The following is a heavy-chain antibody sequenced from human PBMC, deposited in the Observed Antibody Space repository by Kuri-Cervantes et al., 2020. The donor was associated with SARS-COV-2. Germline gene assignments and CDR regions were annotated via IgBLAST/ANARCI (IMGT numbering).Heavy chain of an antibody. Sequence: SETLSLTCTVSGGSISSSSYYWGWIRQPPGKGLEWIGSIYYSGSTYYNLSLQSRLTISVDTPNNQFSLRLNSVTAADTAVYYCARQPLFGNTKYNWFDPWGQGTLVTVSS. D-gene: IGHD3-16*01. CDR3: ARQPLFGNTKYNWFDP. CDR2: IYYSGST. V-gene: IGHV4-39*01. J-gene: IGHJ5*02. CDR1: GGSISSSSYY.